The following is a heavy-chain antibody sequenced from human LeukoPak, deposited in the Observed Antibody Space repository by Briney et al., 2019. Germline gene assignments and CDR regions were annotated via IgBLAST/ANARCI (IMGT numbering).Heavy chain of an antibody. CDR3: VMVRGPPGGFDY. V-gene: IGHV4-39*07. Sequence: PSETLSLTFTVSGGSISSSSYYWGWIRQPPGKGLEWIGSIYYNGSTYYNPSLKSRVTISVDTSKNQFSLKLSSVTAADTAVYYCVMVRGPPGGFDYWGQGTLVTVSS. CDR1: GGSISSSSYY. CDR2: IYYNGST. D-gene: IGHD3-10*01. J-gene: IGHJ4*02.